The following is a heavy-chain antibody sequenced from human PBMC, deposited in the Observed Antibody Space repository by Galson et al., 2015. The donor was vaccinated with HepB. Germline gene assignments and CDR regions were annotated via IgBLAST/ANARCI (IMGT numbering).Heavy chain of an antibody. CDR3: ARHGLITVVLDY. D-gene: IGHD4-23*01. J-gene: IGHJ4*02. CDR1: GGSISSSSYY. Sequence: SETLSLTCTVAGGSISSSSYYWGWIRQPPGKGLEWIGCIYYSGSTYYNPSLKSRVTISVDTSKNQFSLKLSSVTAAATAVYYGARHGLITVVLDYWGQGTLLTVSS. V-gene: IGHV4-39*01. CDR2: IYYSGST.